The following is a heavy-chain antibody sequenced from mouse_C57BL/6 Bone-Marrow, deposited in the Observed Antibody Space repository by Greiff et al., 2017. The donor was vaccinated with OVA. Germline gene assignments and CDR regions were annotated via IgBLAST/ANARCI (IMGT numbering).Heavy chain of an antibody. J-gene: IGHJ2*01. CDR1: GYSITSDY. D-gene: IGHD2-4*01. Sequence: EVQLVESGPGLAKPSQTLSLTCSVTGYSITSDYWNWIRKFPGHKLEYMGYISYSGSTYYNPSLKSRISITRDTSKNQYYLQLNSMTTEDTATDYCARSLGPIYYDYYLDYWGQGTTLTVSS. CDR2: ISYSGST. CDR3: ARSLGPIYYDYYLDY. V-gene: IGHV3-8*01.